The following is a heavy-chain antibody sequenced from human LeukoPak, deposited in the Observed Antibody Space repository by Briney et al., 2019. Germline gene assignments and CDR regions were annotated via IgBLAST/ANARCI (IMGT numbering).Heavy chain of an antibody. Sequence: PSETLSLTCAVSGYSIRSSYHWGWIRQPPGKGLEWIGSIHHSGTNYSKPSLKSRITKSVDTYKNQFSLKVTSVTASDTAVYYCARHEDYYSSTGTVDSWGQGILITVSS. D-gene: IGHD1-1*01. CDR2: IHHSGTN. CDR1: GYSIRSSYH. J-gene: IGHJ5*01. V-gene: IGHV4-38-2*01. CDR3: ARHEDYYSSTGTVDS.